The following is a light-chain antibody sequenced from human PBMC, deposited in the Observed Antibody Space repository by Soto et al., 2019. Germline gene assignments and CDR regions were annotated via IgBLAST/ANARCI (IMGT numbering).Light chain of an antibody. CDR2: EVS. J-gene: IGLJ3*02. CDR1: NSDIGGYNY. V-gene: IGLV2-14*01. Sequence: QSALTQPASVSGSPGQSITISCTGTNSDIGGYNYVSWYQQNPGKAPKVIIYEVSNRPSGVSNRFSGSKSGNTASLTISGLQSEDEADDYCCSHTSGTTRVFGRATKRTV. CDR3: CSHTSGTTRV.